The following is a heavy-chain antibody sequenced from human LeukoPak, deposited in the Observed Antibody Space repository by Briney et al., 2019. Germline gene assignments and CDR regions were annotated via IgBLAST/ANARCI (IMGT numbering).Heavy chain of an antibody. CDR2: ITYRGSG. D-gene: IGHD2-21*02. CDR3: GVYGGDWRFDF. J-gene: IGHJ4*02. CDR1: NGFDSYY. V-gene: IGHV4-34*01. Sequence: SETLSVTCAVYNGFDSYYMTIVRQPPGKGLEWVGEITYRGSGNYNPSLKGRATIPINVSQRQFSLSLRSVTAADTATYYCGVYGGDWRFDFWGQGTPITVSS.